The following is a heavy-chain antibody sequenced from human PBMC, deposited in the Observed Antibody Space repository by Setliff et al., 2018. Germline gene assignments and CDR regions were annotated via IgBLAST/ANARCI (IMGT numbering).Heavy chain of an antibody. V-gene: IGHV4-34*01. CDR2: INHYGST. J-gene: IGHJ3*01. CDR1: GGSFSGYY. Sequence: PSETLSLTCAVYGGSFSGYYWTWIRQSPGKGLEWIGEINHYGSTNYNPSLKSRVTISVDTSKNQFSLKLSSVTAADTALYYCARPNCSGGDCYSSALDVWGHGTTVTVSS. D-gene: IGHD2-15*01. CDR3: ARPNCSGGDCYSSALDV.